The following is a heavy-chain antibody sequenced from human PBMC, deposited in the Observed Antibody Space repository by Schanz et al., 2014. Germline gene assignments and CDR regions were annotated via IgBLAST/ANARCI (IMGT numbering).Heavy chain of an antibody. CDR1: GFTFSDSW. Sequence: EVQLVESGGGFVQPGGSLRLSCAASGFTFSDSWMHWVRQAPGKGLAVVSRTSNDGSFTTFAASVKGRFTISRDNAKNTLYLQMNSLRAEDTVVYYCAKVGLYYYGSGFDYWGQGTRVTVSS. CDR2: TSNDGSFT. D-gene: IGHD3-10*01. J-gene: IGHJ4*02. CDR3: AKVGLYYYGSGFDY. V-gene: IGHV3-74*01.